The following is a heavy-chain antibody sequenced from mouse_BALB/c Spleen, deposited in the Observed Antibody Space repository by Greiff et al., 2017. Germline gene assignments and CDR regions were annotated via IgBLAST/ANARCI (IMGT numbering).Heavy chain of an antibody. CDR2: ILPGSGST. D-gene: IGHD1-1*02. Sequence: QVQLKESGAELMKPGASVKISCKATGYTFSSYWIEWVKQRPGHGLEWIGEILPGSGSTNYNEKFKGKATFTADTSSNTAYMQLSSLTSEDSAVYYCARWVRRDYYAMDYWGQGTLVTVSA. CDR1: GYTFSSYW. V-gene: IGHV1-9*01. J-gene: IGHJ3*01. CDR3: ARWVRRDYYAMDY.